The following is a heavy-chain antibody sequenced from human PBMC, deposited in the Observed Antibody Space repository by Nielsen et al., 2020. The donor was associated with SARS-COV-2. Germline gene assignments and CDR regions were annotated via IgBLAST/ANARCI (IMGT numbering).Heavy chain of an antibody. J-gene: IGHJ4*02. Sequence: SETLSLTCAVYGGSFSGYYWSWIRQPPGKGLEWIGEINHSGSTNYNPSLKSRVTISVDTSKNQFSLKLSSVTAADTAVYYCARGRDADYWDQGTLVTVSS. V-gene: IGHV4-34*01. CDR1: GGSFSGYY. CDR2: INHSGST. CDR3: ARGRDADY.